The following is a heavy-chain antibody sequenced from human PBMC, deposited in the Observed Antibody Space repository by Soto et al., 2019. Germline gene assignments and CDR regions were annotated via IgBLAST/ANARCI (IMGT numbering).Heavy chain of an antibody. J-gene: IGHJ4*02. CDR2: VSYDGSGN. V-gene: IGHV3-30*18. CDR1: GFTFSSYA. Sequence: QVQLVESGGGVVQPGRSLRRSCAASGFTFSSYAMHWVRQAPGKGLGWVAVVSYDGSGNYYADSLKGRFTISRDNSKNTLNLQMNRLIADDTAVYYGAKALGKLSPESYDYWGQVTLITVSS. CDR3: AKALGKLSPESYDY. D-gene: IGHD3-16*02.